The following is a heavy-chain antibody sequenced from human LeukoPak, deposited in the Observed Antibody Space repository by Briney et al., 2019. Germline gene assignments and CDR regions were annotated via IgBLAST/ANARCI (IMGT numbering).Heavy chain of an antibody. CDR1: GESFTGYY. J-gene: IGHJ1*01. Sequence: PESLSLSCAVYGESFTGYYWSWIRQPPGKGLEWIGEINHSGSTNYTPYVKSRVSISIDTSKNQFSLKLSSVTAADTAVYYCARGVARTYYSDTSGYAAADYWGQRTLVTVSS. CDR2: INHSGST. D-gene: IGHD3-22*01. V-gene: IGHV4-34*01. CDR3: ARGVARTYYSDTSGYAAADY.